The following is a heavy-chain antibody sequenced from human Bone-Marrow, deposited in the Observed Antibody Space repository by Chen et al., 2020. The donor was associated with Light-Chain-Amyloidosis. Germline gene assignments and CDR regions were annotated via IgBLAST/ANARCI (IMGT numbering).Heavy chain of an antibody. Sequence: EVQLVESGGGLVKPGGSLRLSCAASGFTFSSYSMNWVRQAPGKGLEWVSSISSSSSYIYYADSVKGRFTISRDNAKNSLYLXXXXXRXEDTAVYYCASYDPRTYYYYYMDVWGKGTTVTVSS. CDR3: ASYDPRTYYYYYMDV. V-gene: IGHV3-21*01. J-gene: IGHJ6*03. D-gene: IGHD3-3*01. CDR2: ISSSSSYI. CDR1: GFTFSSYS.